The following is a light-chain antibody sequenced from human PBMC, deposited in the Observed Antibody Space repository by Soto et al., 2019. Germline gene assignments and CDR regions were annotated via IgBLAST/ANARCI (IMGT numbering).Light chain of an antibody. J-gene: IGLJ2*01. CDR2: RNN. Sequence: QTVVTQPPSASGTPGQRVTISCSGSSSNIGSNYVYWYQQLPGTAPKLLIYRNNQRPSGVPDRFSGSKSGTSASLAISGLRYEHEADYYCAAWDDSLRGVFGGGTKLTVL. CDR1: SSNIGSNY. CDR3: AAWDDSLRGV. V-gene: IGLV1-47*01.